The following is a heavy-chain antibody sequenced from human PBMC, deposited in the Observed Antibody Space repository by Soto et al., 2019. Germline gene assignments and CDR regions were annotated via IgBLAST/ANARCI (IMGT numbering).Heavy chain of an antibody. J-gene: IGHJ6*02. Sequence: QVQLVESGGGVVQPGRSLRLSCAASGFTFSSHAMHWVRQAPGKGLEWVAVISSDGTKKYYADSVTGRFTISRDNSENTLYLQLSSLRPEDAAVYYCARAPFTYSGFWSGPDDYGMDVWGQGTTVTVSS. CDR2: ISSDGTKK. CDR1: GFTFSSHA. V-gene: IGHV3-30-3*01. CDR3: ARAPFTYSGFWSGPDDYGMDV. D-gene: IGHD3-3*01.